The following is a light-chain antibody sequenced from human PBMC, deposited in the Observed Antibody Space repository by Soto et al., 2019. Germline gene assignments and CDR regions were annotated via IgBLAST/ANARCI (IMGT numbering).Light chain of an antibody. CDR1: QSVGSY. CDR3: QQRSNWPPSLT. V-gene: IGKV3-11*01. CDR2: DAS. Sequence: EIMLTQSPGTLSLSPGERATLSCRASQSVGSYLAWYQQKPGQAPRLLIYDASNRATGIPARFSGSGSGTDFTLTISSLEPEDFAIYYCQQRSNWPPSLTFGGGTKVDIK. J-gene: IGKJ4*01.